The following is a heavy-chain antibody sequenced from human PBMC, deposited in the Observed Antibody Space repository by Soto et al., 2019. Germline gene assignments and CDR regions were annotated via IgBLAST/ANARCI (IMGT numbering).Heavy chain of an antibody. CDR1: GYTFTGYY. Sequence: VASVKVSCKASGYTFTGYYMHWVRQAPGQGLEWMGWINPNSGGTNYAQKFQGWVTMTRDTSISTAYMELSRLRSDDTAVYYCARGPDNYDFWSGYSNLFDYWGQGTLVTVSS. J-gene: IGHJ4*02. D-gene: IGHD3-3*01. CDR2: INPNSGGT. V-gene: IGHV1-2*04. CDR3: ARGPDNYDFWSGYSNLFDY.